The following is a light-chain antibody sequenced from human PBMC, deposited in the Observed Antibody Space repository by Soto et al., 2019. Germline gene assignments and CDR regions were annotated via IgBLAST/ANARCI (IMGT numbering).Light chain of an antibody. Sequence: QSVLTQPPSASGTPGQRVTISCSGSNSNIGSHTVNWYQQLPGTAPKLLMYSNNQRPSGVPDRFSGSKSGTSASLAISGLQSEDEADYYCSVWDDSLNSWVFGGGTKLTVL. CDR2: SNN. CDR1: NSNIGSHT. CDR3: SVWDDSLNSWV. J-gene: IGLJ3*02. V-gene: IGLV1-44*01.